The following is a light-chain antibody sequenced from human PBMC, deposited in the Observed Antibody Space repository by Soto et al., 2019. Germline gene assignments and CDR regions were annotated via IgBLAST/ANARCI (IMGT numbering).Light chain of an antibody. CDR2: DAD. CDR3: QQTFSPPSIT. CDR1: HDIKNY. J-gene: IGKJ5*01. Sequence: DIQLTQSPPSLSASEGDRVTITCQASHDIKNYLNWYQQKPGKAPKLLIYDADNLQTGVPSRFSGSGAGTEFTFTIGSLQPEDFATYYCQQTFSPPSITFGQGTRLDIK. V-gene: IGKV1-33*01.